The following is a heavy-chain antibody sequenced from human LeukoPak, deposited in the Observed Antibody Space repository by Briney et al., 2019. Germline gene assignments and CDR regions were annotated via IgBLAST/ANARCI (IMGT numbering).Heavy chain of an antibody. CDR2: IYHSGST. CDR3: GSPKYCSSTSCYIRDARYFQH. J-gene: IGHJ1*01. D-gene: IGHD2-2*02. V-gene: IGHV4-38-2*01. CDR1: GYSISSGYY. Sequence: SETLSLTCAVSGYSISSGYYWGWIRQPPGKGLEWIGSIYHSGSTYYNPSLKSRVTISVDTSKNQFSLKLSSVTAADTAVYYCGSPKYCSSTSCYIRDARYFQHWGQGTLVTVSS.